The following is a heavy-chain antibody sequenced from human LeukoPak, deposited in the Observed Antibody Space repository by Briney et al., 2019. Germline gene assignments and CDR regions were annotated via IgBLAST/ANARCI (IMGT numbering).Heavy chain of an antibody. D-gene: IGHD5-12*01. CDR1: GFRFSDYG. CDR3: ARNSGYDYVGYFDY. J-gene: IGHJ4*02. CDR2: MQYDGIDR. Sequence: GGSLRLSCAASGFRFSDYGMHWVRQSAGKGLEWVAFMQYDGIDRFYGDSVKGRFTISRDNSKNTLYLQMNSLRAEDTAVYYCARNSGYDYVGYFDYWGQGTLVTVSS. V-gene: IGHV3-30*02.